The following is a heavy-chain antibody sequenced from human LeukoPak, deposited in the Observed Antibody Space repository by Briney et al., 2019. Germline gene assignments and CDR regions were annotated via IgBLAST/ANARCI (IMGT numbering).Heavy chain of an antibody. Sequence: SETLSLTCTVSGGSISSYYWSWIRQPPGKGLEWIGYIHYSGSSNYKPSLKSRVTISVDTSKNQLSLNLSSVTAADTAVYYCARVSYYYYMDVWGKGTTVTVSS. CDR3: ARVSYYYYMDV. CDR2: IHYSGSS. J-gene: IGHJ6*03. V-gene: IGHV4-59*08. CDR1: GGSISSYY.